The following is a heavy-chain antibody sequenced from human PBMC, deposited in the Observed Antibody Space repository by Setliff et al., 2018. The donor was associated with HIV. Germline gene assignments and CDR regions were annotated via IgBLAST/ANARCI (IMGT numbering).Heavy chain of an antibody. Sequence: PGGSLRLSCAASGFPFSAYIMNWVRQAPGKGLEWISYISGSSTTIYYADSVKGRFIISRDNAKNSLYLQMNSLRAEDTAVYYCAKDPYPHLDWFDPWGQGTLVTVSS. CDR2: ISGSSTTI. V-gene: IGHV3-48*01. CDR3: AKDPYPHLDWFDP. J-gene: IGHJ5*02. CDR1: GFPFSAYI.